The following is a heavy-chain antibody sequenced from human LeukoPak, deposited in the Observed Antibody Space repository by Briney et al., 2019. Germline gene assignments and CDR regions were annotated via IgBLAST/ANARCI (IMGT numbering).Heavy chain of an antibody. V-gene: IGHV3-30*18. Sequence: GGSLRLSCAASGFTFSNAWMSWVRQAPGKGLEWVAVISYDGSNKYYTDSVKGRFTISRDNSKNTLYLQMNSLRAEDTAVYYCAKETSGYDYLYYYMDVWGKGTTVTVSS. CDR1: GFTFSNAW. J-gene: IGHJ6*03. CDR3: AKETSGYDYLYYYMDV. CDR2: ISYDGSNK. D-gene: IGHD5-12*01.